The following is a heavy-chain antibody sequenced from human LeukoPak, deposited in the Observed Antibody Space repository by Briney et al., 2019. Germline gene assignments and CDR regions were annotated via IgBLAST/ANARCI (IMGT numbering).Heavy chain of an antibody. CDR3: ARVSSSWERVFDY. CDR2: IYHSGST. V-gene: IGHV4-4*02. Sequence: SETLSLTCAVSGGSISSSNWWSWVRQPPGKGLEWIGEIYHSGSTNYNPSLKSRVTISVDKSKNQFSLKLSSVTAADTAVYYCARVSSSWERVFDYWGQGTLVTVSS. D-gene: IGHD6-13*01. J-gene: IGHJ4*02. CDR1: GGSISSSNW.